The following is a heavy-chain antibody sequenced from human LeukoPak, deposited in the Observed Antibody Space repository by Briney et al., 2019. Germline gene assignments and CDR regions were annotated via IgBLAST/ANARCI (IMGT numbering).Heavy chain of an antibody. J-gene: IGHJ3*02. CDR2: ISASGGST. CDR3: AKIGWDDAFDI. Sequence: QTGGSLRLSCAASGFTFSSYAMSWVRQAPGKGLDWVSTISASGGSTYYADSVKGRFTISRDNSKNTLYLQMNSLRVDDTAVYYCAKIGWDDAFDIWGQGTMVTVSS. CDR1: GFTFSSYA. D-gene: IGHD6-19*01. V-gene: IGHV3-23*01.